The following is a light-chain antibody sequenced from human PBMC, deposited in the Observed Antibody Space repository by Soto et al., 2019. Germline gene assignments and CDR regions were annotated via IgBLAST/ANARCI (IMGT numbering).Light chain of an antibody. J-gene: IGKJ3*01. CDR3: QQYDDLWT. CDR1: QDISNY. Sequence: DLPMTQSPSSLSASVGDRVTITCQANQDISNYLNWYQQKPGKAPKLLISDASNLKTGVPSRFSGSGSGTDFTFTISSLQPEDIATYYCQQYDDLWTFGPGTKVDIK. CDR2: DAS. V-gene: IGKV1-33*01.